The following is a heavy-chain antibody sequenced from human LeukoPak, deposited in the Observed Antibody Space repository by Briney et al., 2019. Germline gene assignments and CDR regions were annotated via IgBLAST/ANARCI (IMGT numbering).Heavy chain of an antibody. D-gene: IGHD3-10*01. CDR3: ARPGDGSGTEVGAIVPPGY. Sequence: ASVKVSCKASGYTFTGYYMHWVRQAPGQGLEWMGWINPNSGGSTSYAQKFQGRVTMTRDTSTSTVYMELSSLRSEDTAVYYCARPGDGSGTEVGAIVPPGYWGQGTLVTVSS. J-gene: IGHJ4*02. CDR2: INPNSGGST. V-gene: IGHV1-46*01. CDR1: GYTFTGYY.